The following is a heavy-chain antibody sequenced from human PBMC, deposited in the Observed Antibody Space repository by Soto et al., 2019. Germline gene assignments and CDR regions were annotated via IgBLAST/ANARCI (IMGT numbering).Heavy chain of an antibody. CDR2: ISGSGGST. CDR1: GFTFSSYA. D-gene: IGHD5-18*01. V-gene: IGHV3-23*01. CDR3: AKEIVGTAMVTYYYYGMDV. J-gene: IGHJ6*02. Sequence: EVQLLESGGGLVQPGGSLRLSCAASGFTFSSYAMSWVRQAPGKGLEWVSAISGSGGSTYYADSVKGRFTISRDNSKNTLYLQMNSLRAEDTAVYYCAKEIVGTAMVTYYYYGMDVWGQGTTVTVSS.